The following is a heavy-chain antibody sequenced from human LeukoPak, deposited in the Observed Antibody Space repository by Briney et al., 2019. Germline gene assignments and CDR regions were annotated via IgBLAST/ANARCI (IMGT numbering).Heavy chain of an antibody. CDR1: GYNFTSYW. D-gene: IGHD3-10*01. V-gene: IGHV5-51*01. CDR2: IYPGDSDT. CDR3: ARHLGHYGSGSYGFDY. Sequence: GESLKISCKGSGYNFTSYWIGWVRQMPGKGLEWMGIIYPGDSDTRYSPSFQGQVTISADKSISTAYLQWSSLKASDTAMYYCARHLGHYGSGSYGFDYWGQGTLVTVSS. J-gene: IGHJ4*02.